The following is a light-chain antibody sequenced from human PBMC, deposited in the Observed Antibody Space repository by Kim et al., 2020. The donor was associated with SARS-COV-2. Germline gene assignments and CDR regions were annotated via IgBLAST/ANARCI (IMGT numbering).Light chain of an antibody. CDR3: AAWDDSLGEV. V-gene: IGLV1-47*01. CDR1: SSNIGSNY. Sequence: QLVLTQPPSASGTPGQRVTISCSGSSSNIGSNYVYWYQQPPGTAPKLLIYRNNQRPSGVPDRFSGSKSGTSASLAISGLRSEDEADYYCAAWDDSLGEVFGGGTQLTVL. J-gene: IGLJ3*02. CDR2: RNN.